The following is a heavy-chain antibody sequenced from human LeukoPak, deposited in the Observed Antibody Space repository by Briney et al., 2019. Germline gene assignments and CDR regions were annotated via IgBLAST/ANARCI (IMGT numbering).Heavy chain of an antibody. CDR1: GGSITSNSFY. D-gene: IGHD6-13*01. J-gene: IGHJ4*02. Sequence: SETLSLTCTVSGGSITSNSFYWGWIRQPPGKGLELIGSIYYSGTTYYNPSRKSLVSISVDTSRTQSYLKLSSVTAADTAVYYCARLVAAAGTIYFDSWGQGTLVTVSS. V-gene: IGHV4-39*01. CDR3: ARLVAAAGTIYFDS. CDR2: IYYSGTT.